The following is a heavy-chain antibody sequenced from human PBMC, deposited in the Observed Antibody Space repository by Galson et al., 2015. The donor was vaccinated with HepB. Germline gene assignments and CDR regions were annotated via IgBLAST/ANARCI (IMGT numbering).Heavy chain of an antibody. CDR3: ARAYYGSTGIDP. CDR2: ISSSSSYT. D-gene: IGHD3-10*01. J-gene: IGHJ5*02. V-gene: IGHV3-11*06. Sequence: SLRLSCAASGFTFSDYYMSWIRQAPGKGLEWVSYISSSSSYTNYADSVKGRFTISRDNAKNSLYLQRNSLRAEDTAVYYCARAYYGSTGIDPWGQGTLVTVSS. CDR1: GFTFSDYY.